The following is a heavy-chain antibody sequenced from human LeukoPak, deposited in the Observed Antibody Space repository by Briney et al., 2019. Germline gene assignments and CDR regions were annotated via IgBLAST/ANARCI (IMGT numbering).Heavy chain of an antibody. V-gene: IGHV3-53*01. CDR2: IYSGGST. J-gene: IGHJ4*02. Sequence: PGGPLRLSCAASGFTVSSNYMSWVRQAPGEGLEWVSVIYSGGSTYYADSVKGRFTISRDNSKNTLYLQMNSLRAEDTAVYYCARDPPDYYDSSGYVWGQGTLVTVSS. CDR3: ARDPPDYYDSSGYV. D-gene: IGHD3-22*01. CDR1: GFTVSSNY.